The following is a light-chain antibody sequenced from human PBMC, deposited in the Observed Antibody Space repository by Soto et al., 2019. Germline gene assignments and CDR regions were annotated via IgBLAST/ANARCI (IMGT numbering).Light chain of an antibody. CDR2: GAS. CDR1: QSVITY. CDR3: QQYCSTPRT. J-gene: IGKJ4*01. V-gene: IGKV3-20*01. Sequence: ESVLTQSPGTLSLSPGERATLSCRASQSVITYLAWYQQKPGQAPRLLIYGASSRATGIPDRFSGSGSGTDFTLTISSLEPEDVAVYYCQQYCSTPRTFGGGTKVEIK.